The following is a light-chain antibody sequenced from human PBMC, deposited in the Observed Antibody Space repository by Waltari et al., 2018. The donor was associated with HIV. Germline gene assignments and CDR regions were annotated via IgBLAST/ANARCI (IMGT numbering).Light chain of an antibody. CDR1: VLAKKKY. CDR3: YSAADNNSWV. Sequence: SYELTQPSSVSVSPGQTARITCSGDVLAKKKYARWFQQKPGQAPVLVIYKDRERPAGIPERFSGSSSGTTVTLTISGAQVEDEADYYCYSAADNNSWVFGGGTKLTVL. V-gene: IGLV3-27*01. J-gene: IGLJ3*02. CDR2: KDR.